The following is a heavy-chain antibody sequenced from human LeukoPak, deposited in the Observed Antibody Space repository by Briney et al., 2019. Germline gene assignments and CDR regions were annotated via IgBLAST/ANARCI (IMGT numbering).Heavy chain of an antibody. J-gene: IGHJ5*02. V-gene: IGHV3-23*01. Sequence: GGSLRLSCAASGFTFRNYAMNWVRQAPGKGLEWVSSIAATSGSIFYADSVKGRFTISRGNSKNTLYLQMNSLRAEDTALYYCAKAAYGDYVNWFDPWGHGTLVIVSS. CDR2: IAATSGSI. CDR1: GFTFRNYA. CDR3: AKAAYGDYVNWFDP. D-gene: IGHD4-17*01.